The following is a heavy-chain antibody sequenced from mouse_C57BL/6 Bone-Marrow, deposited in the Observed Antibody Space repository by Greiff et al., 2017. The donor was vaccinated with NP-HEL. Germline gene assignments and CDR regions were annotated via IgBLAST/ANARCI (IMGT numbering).Heavy chain of an antibody. CDR1: GYTFTSYW. CDR3: ARWGFYDGYYPYYYAMDC. V-gene: IGHV1-74*01. CDR2: IHPSDSDT. D-gene: IGHD2-3*01. J-gene: IGHJ4*01. Sequence: QVQLQQPGAELVKPGASVKVSCKASGYTFTSYWMHWVKQRPGQGLEWIGRIHPSDSDTNYNQKFKGKATLTVAKSSSPAYMQLSSLTSEDAAVYVCARWGFYDGYYPYYYAMDCWGQGTSVTASS.